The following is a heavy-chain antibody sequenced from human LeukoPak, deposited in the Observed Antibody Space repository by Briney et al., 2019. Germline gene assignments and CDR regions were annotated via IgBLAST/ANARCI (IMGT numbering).Heavy chain of an antibody. Sequence: PGGSLRLSCAASGFTFSSYSMSWVRQAPGKGLEWVSYISSTSLAIYYADSVKGRFTISRDNANNSLYLQMNSLRAEDTAVYYCARGGITVVRGVKRDYGMDVWGQGTTVTVSS. CDR3: ARGGITVVRGVKRDYGMDV. J-gene: IGHJ6*02. V-gene: IGHV3-48*01. CDR1: GFTFSSYS. D-gene: IGHD3-10*01. CDR2: ISSTSLAI.